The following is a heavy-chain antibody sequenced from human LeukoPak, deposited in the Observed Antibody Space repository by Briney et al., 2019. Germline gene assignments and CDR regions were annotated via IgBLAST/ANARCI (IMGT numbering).Heavy chain of an antibody. J-gene: IGHJ4*02. Sequence: NPSETLSLTCTVSGGSISSSSYYWGWIRQPPGKGLEWIGSIYYSGSTYHNPSLKSRVTISVDTSKNQFSLKLSSVTAADTAVYYCASTPVGATPFDYWGQGTLVTVSS. D-gene: IGHD1-26*01. CDR2: IYYSGST. CDR1: GGSISSSSYY. V-gene: IGHV4-39*07. CDR3: ASTPVGATPFDY.